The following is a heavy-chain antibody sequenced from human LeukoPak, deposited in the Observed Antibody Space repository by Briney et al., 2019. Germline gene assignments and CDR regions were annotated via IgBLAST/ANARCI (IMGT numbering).Heavy chain of an antibody. CDR2: IYYTAST. J-gene: IGHJ3*02. CDR1: GGSLSSGGFY. CDR3: ARVPSVIDAFDI. Sequence: SETLSLTCTVSGGSLSSGGFYWSWIPPHPGKGVEWIAYIYYTASTYYNPSLKSRLTISVDRSKNQFSLRLSSMTAADTAVYYCARVPSVIDAFDIWGQGTMVTVSS. V-gene: IGHV4-31*03. D-gene: IGHD2-21*01.